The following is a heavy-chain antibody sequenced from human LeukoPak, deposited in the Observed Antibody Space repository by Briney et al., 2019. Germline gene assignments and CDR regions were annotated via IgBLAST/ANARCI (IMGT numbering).Heavy chain of an antibody. CDR1: GYTFSDYD. Sequence: GSLRLSCAASGYTFSDYDMHWVRQATGKGLEWVSAIGTAGDTYYTGSVKGRFTISRENAKNSLYLQMNSLRAGDTAVYYCARVAKERVGGVYYFDYWGQGTLVTVSS. CDR3: ARVAKERVGGVYYFDY. D-gene: IGHD1-1*01. CDR2: IGTAGDT. J-gene: IGHJ4*02. V-gene: IGHV3-13*01.